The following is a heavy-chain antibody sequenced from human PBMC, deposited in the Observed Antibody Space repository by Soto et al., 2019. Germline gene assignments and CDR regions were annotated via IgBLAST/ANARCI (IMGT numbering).Heavy chain of an antibody. Sequence: QVQLVQSGAEVKKPGSSVKVSCKASGGTFSSYTISWVRQAPGQGLEWMGRIIPILGIANYAQKFQGRVTITAHKSTRTAYMELSSLRSEDTAVYYCAGAPSSRTTNPKYYYYYYLDVWGKGSTVTVSS. J-gene: IGHJ6*03. CDR2: IIPILGIA. CDR3: AGAPSSRTTNPKYYYYYYLDV. CDR1: GGTFSSYT. V-gene: IGHV1-69*02.